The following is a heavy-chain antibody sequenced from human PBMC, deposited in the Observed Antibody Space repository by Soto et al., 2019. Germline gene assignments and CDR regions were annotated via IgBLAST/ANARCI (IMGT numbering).Heavy chain of an antibody. CDR1: GYSFNTYW. CDR3: ARLSGPVVSVDY. Sequence: GESLKISCKGSGYSFNTYWIGWVRQMPGKGLEWMGIVYPGDSDSRYSPSFQGQVTFSADKSISTAYLLWSSLKASDTAMYYCARLSGPVVSVDYWGQGTLVTVSS. V-gene: IGHV5-51*01. J-gene: IGHJ4*02. D-gene: IGHD1-26*01. CDR2: VYPGDSDS.